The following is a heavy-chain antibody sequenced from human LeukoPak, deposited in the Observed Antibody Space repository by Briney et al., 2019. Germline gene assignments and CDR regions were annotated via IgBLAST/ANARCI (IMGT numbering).Heavy chain of an antibody. Sequence: PSETLSLTCTVSGGSISSYSWSWIRQPPGKGLEWIGYIYYSGSTNYNPSLKSRVTISVDTSKNQFSLKLSSVTAADTAVYYCARGSWYYYDSSVEFFDYWGQGTLVTVSS. V-gene: IGHV4-59*01. CDR3: ARGSWYYYDSSVEFFDY. D-gene: IGHD3-22*01. J-gene: IGHJ4*02. CDR2: IYYSGST. CDR1: GGSISSYS.